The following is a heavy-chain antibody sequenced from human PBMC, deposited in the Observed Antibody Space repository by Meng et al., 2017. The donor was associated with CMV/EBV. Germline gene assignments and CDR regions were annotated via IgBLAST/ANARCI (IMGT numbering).Heavy chain of an antibody. CDR3: ARDGGVGAGDYYYYGMDV. V-gene: IGHV1-69*10. D-gene: IGHD1-26*01. Sequence: SVTVSCKASGGTFSSYAISWVRQAPGQGLEWMGGIIPILGIANYAQKFQGRVTITADKSTSTAYMELSSLRSEDTAVYYCARDGGVGAGDYYYYGMDVWGQGTMVTVSS. J-gene: IGHJ6*02. CDR1: GGTFSSYA. CDR2: IIPILGIA.